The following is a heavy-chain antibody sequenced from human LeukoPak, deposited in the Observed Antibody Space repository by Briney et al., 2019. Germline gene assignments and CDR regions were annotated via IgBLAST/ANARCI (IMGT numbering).Heavy chain of an antibody. CDR1: GFTFSSYT. J-gene: IGHJ6*04. V-gene: IGHV3-21*01. D-gene: IGHD3-10*01. CDR2: ISSSSSYI. CDR3: AREPAGDGVYYYGMDV. Sequence: GGSLRISCAASGFTFSSYTMNWVRQAPGKGLEWVSSISSSSSYIYYADSVKGRFTISRDNSKNSLYLQMNSLRAEDTAVYYCAREPAGDGVYYYGMDVWGKGTTVTVSS.